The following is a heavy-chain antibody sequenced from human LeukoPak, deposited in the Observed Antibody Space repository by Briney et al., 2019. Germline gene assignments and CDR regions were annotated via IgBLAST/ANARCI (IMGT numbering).Heavy chain of an antibody. CDR3: ARLPRRAVTTKYYYYYMDV. CDR2: IYYSGST. CDR1: GGSISSSSYY. Sequence: SETLSLTCTVSGGSISSSSYYWGWIRQPPGKGLEWIGSIYYSGSTYYNPSLKSRVTISVDTSKNQFSLKLSSVTAADTAVYYCARLPRRAVTTKYYYYYMDVWGKGTTVTISS. J-gene: IGHJ6*03. V-gene: IGHV4-39*07. D-gene: IGHD4-17*01.